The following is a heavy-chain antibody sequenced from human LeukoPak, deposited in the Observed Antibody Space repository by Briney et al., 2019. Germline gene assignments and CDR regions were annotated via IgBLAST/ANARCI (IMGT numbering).Heavy chain of an antibody. CDR1: GFTFSSYW. Sequence: GGSLRLSCAASGFTFSSYWMSWVRQAPGKGRDWVANIKKDGSEKYYVDSVKGRFTISRDNAKNSLYLQMNSLRAEDTAVYYCAQSGDRWYYFDYWGQGTLVTVSS. D-gene: IGHD4-23*01. V-gene: IGHV3-7*01. CDR2: IKKDGSEK. CDR3: AQSGDRWYYFDY. J-gene: IGHJ4*02.